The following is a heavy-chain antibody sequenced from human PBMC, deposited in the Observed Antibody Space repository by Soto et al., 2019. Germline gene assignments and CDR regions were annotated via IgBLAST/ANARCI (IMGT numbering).Heavy chain of an antibody. V-gene: IGHV1-58*02. CDR2: ISAGSGNT. CDR1: GYTFTSYG. CDR3: AAGGRYCTHGVCPT. J-gene: IGHJ4*02. Sequence: SVKVSCKASGYTFTSYGISWVRQAPGQRLEWIGWISAGSGNTNYAQKFQERVTMTRDMSTSTAYMELSSLRSEDTAVYYCAAGGRYCTHGVCPTWGQGTLVTVSS. D-gene: IGHD2-8*01.